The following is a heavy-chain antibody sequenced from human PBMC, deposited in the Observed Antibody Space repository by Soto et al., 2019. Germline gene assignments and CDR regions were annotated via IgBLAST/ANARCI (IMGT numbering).Heavy chain of an antibody. CDR1: GGSISSSNW. CDR3: ARAPDSSGYYPRWYYYGMDA. D-gene: IGHD3-22*01. CDR2: IYHSGST. Sequence: QVQLQESGPGLVKPSGTLSLTCAVSGGSISSSNWWSWVRQPPGKGLQWIGEIYHSGSTNCNPSLESRGPISVDKSMNPFALKRSSVTAADTAVHYCARAPDSSGYYPRWYYYGMDAWGQGATVNVSS. V-gene: IGHV4-4*02. J-gene: IGHJ6*02.